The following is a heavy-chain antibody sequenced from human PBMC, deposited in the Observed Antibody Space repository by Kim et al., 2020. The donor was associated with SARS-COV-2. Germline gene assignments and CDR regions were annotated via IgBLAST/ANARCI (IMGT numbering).Heavy chain of an antibody. Sequence: GGSLRLSCAASGFTFSSYAMHWVRQAPGKGLEWVAVISYDGSNKYYADSVKGRFTISRDNSKNTLYLQMNSLRAEDTAVYYCAREVSTLGFGELFRYYYGMDVWGQGTTVTVSS. CDR1: GFTFSSYA. V-gene: IGHV3-30*04. J-gene: IGHJ6*02. D-gene: IGHD3-10*01. CDR3: AREVSTLGFGELFRYYYGMDV. CDR2: ISYDGSNK.